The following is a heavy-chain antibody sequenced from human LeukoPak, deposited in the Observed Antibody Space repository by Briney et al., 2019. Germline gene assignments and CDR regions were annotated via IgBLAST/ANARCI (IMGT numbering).Heavy chain of an antibody. CDR2: IIPIFGTA. J-gene: IGHJ6*02. Sequence: SVKVSCKASGGTFSSYAISWVRQAPGQGLERMGGIIPIFGTANYAQKFQGRVTITADESTSTAYMELSSLRSEDTAVYYCARNEVVVPAATPRYYYYYGMDVWGQGTTVTVSS. CDR3: ARNEVVVPAATPRYYYYYGMDV. V-gene: IGHV1-69*13. CDR1: GGTFSSYA. D-gene: IGHD2-2*02.